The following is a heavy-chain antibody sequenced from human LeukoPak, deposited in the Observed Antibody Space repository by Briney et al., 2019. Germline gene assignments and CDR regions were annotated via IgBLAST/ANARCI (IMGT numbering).Heavy chain of an antibody. D-gene: IGHD3-3*01. J-gene: IGHJ3*02. CDR1: GFTFSSYG. CDR2: IRYDGSNK. Sequence: SGGSLRLSCAASGFTFSSYGMHWVRQAPGKGLEWVAFIRYDGSNKYYADSVKGRFTISRDNSKNTLYLQMNSLRAEDTAVYYCAKGEWLFHRDAFDIWGQGTMVTVSS. V-gene: IGHV3-30*02. CDR3: AKGEWLFHRDAFDI.